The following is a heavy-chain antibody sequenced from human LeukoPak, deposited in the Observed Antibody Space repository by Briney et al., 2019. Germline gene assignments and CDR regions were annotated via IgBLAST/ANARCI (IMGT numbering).Heavy chain of an antibody. CDR3: ARNEADAFDI. CDR2: INHSGST. V-gene: IGHV4-34*01. CDR1: GGSFSGYY. J-gene: IGHJ3*02. Sequence: SETLSHTCAVYGGSFSGYYWSWIRQPPGKGLEWIGEINHSGSTNYNPSLKSRVTISVDTSKNQFSLKLSSVTAADTAVYYCARNEADAFDIWSQGTMVTVSS.